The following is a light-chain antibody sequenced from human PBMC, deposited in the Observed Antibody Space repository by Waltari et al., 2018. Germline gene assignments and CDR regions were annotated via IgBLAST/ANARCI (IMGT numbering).Light chain of an antibody. CDR2: DAS. CDR3: QQVNNSLT. V-gene: IGKV1D-13*01. Sequence: AIQLTQSPSSLSASVGDRVPITCRASQGISSALAWYQQKPGKAPKLLIYDASSLESGVPSRFSGSGSGTDFTLTISSLQPEDFATYYCQQVNNSLTFGGGTKVEIK. CDR1: QGISSA. J-gene: IGKJ4*01.